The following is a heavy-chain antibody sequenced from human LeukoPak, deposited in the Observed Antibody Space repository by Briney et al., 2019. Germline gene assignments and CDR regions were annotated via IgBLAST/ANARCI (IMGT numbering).Heavy chain of an antibody. V-gene: IGHV3-7*01. D-gene: IGHD3-22*01. J-gene: IGHJ4*02. CDR2: IKQDGSER. CDR1: GFTFSSYA. Sequence: GGSLRLSCAASGFTFSSYAMHWVRQAPGKGLEWVANIKQDGSERYYVDSVKGRFTISRDNAKNSLYLQMNSLRAEDTAVYYCAREGMYYYDSSGYYYDYWGQGTLVTVSS. CDR3: AREGMYYYDSSGYYYDY.